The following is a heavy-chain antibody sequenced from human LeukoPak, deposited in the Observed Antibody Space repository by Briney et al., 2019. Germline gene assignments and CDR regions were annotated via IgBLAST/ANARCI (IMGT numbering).Heavy chain of an antibody. J-gene: IGHJ4*02. V-gene: IGHV3-74*01. CDR2: VNSDGSHT. CDR3: ARVAHDHVDYGLDY. CDR1: GFIFGRYW. D-gene: IGHD4/OR15-4a*01. Sequence: GGSLRLSCAASGFIFGRYWMHWVRQAPGKGLVWVSRVNSDGSHTTYADSVKGRFTISRDNAKSTVYLQMNSLRAEDTAVYYCARVAHDHVDYGLDYWGQGTPVTVSS.